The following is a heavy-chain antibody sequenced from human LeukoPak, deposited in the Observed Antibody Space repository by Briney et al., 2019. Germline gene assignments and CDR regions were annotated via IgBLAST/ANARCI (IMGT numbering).Heavy chain of an antibody. CDR3: ARERIAAASYYGMDV. CDR2: ISSSSSYI. J-gene: IGHJ6*02. Sequence: GGPLRLSCAASGFTFSSYSMNWVRQAPGKGLEWVSSISSSSSYIYYADSVKGRFTISRDNAKNSLYLQMNSLRAEDTAVYYCARERIAAASYYGMDVWGQGTTVTVSS. D-gene: IGHD6-13*01. CDR1: GFTFSSYS. V-gene: IGHV3-21*01.